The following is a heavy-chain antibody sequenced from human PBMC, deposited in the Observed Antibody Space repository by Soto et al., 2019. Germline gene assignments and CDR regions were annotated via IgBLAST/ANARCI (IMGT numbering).Heavy chain of an antibody. D-gene: IGHD3-9*01. J-gene: IGHJ4*02. CDR3: ARVLDTGYLEYYFDY. Sequence: ASVKVSCKASGYTFTDYSIHWVRQAPGQGLEWMGWINPNSGGTNYAQKFQDRVTMTRDTSTTTAYMDLSRLRSEDTAVYYCARVLDTGYLEYYFDYRGQRTLVTVSS. CDR2: INPNSGGT. CDR1: GYTFTDYS. V-gene: IGHV1-2*02.